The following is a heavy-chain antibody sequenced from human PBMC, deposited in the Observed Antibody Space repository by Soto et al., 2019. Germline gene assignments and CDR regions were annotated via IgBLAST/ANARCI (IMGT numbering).Heavy chain of an antibody. J-gene: IGHJ4*02. Sequence: GGPVKVSCKASGYTLTCYDSKSARQATGQRLEWMGWMNPNSGNTGYAQKFQGRVTMTRNTSISTAYMELSSLRSEDTAVYYCARGTPDFWSSYYLYYFDNWGQGTLVTVSS. D-gene: IGHD3-3*01. CDR2: MNPNSGNT. CDR1: GYTLTCYD. CDR3: ARGTPDFWSSYYLYYFDN. V-gene: IGHV1-8*01.